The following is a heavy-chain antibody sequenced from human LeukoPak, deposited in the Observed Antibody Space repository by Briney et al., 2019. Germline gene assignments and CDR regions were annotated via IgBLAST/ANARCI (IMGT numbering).Heavy chain of an antibody. Sequence: GGSLRLSYAASGFTFSSHWMSWVRQAPGKGLEWVANIKEDGSEKYYVDSVKGRFTISRDNAKKSLYLQMDSLRAEDTAVYYCATHGYSELRYFDWSTNEWGQGTLVTVSS. J-gene: IGHJ4*02. CDR2: IKEDGSEK. V-gene: IGHV3-7*01. CDR3: ATHGYSELRYFDWSTNE. CDR1: GFTFSSHW. D-gene: IGHD3-9*01.